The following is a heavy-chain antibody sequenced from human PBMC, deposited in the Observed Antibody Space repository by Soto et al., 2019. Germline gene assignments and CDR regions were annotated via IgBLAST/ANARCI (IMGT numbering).Heavy chain of an antibody. V-gene: IGHV1-69*01. CDR2: IIPIFGTA. J-gene: IGHJ4*02. Sequence: QVQLVQSGAEVRKPGSSVKVSCKASGGTFSRNAISWVRQPPGQGLEWLGGIIPIFGTANHAQKFQGRVTIIADESTSTVYMELSSLRSEDTAMYYCARGWGYDSNDYYYAYWGQGTLVIVSS. D-gene: IGHD3-22*01. CDR1: GGTFSRNA. CDR3: ARGWGYDSNDYYYAY.